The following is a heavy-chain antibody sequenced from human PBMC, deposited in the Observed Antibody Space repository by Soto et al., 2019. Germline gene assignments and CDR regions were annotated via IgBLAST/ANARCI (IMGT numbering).Heavy chain of an antibody. Sequence: GGSLRLSCAASGFTFNNAWMSWVRQAPGKGLEWVGRIKSKTDGGTTDYAAPVKGRFTISRDDSKNTLYLQMNSLKTEDTAVYYCTTDRDILTGWGYYGMDVWGQGTTVTVSS. D-gene: IGHD3-9*01. CDR3: TTDRDILTGWGYYGMDV. V-gene: IGHV3-15*01. CDR2: IKSKTDGGTT. J-gene: IGHJ6*02. CDR1: GFTFNNAW.